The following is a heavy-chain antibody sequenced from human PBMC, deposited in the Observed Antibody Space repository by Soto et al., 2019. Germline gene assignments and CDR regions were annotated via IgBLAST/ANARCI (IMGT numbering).Heavy chain of an antibody. CDR3: GAVAATRNYYGMDV. J-gene: IGHJ6*02. V-gene: IGHV4-59*01. Sequence: SETLSLTCSVSGGSISSYYWSWIRQPPGKGLEWIGYIYYSGTTNCNPSAKSRVTISLDTSKNQFSLRLSSVTAADTAVYYCGAVAATRNYYGMDVWGQGTTVT. CDR1: GGSISSYY. CDR2: IYYSGTT. D-gene: IGHD6-19*01.